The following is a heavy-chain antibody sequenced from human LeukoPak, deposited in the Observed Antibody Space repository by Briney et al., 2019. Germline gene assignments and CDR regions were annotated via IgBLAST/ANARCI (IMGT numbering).Heavy chain of an antibody. Sequence: SETLSLTCTVSGGSISSSSYYWGWIRQPPGKGLEWIGSIYYSGSTYYNPSLKSRVTISVDTSKNQFSLKLSSVTAADTAVYYCARGFKYCSGGSCSSPTDYWGQGTLVTVSS. CDR1: GGSISSSSYY. CDR2: IYYSGST. V-gene: IGHV4-39*07. CDR3: ARGFKYCSGGSCSSPTDY. J-gene: IGHJ4*02. D-gene: IGHD2-15*01.